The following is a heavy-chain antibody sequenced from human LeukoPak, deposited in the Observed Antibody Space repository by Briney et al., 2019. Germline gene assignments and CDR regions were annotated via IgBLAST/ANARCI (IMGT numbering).Heavy chain of an antibody. J-gene: IGHJ3*02. CDR3: ARAGPMSSENAFDI. Sequence: PGRSLRLSCAASGFTFSSYGMHWVRQAPGKGLEWVAVIWYDGSNKYYADSVKGRFTISRDNSKNTLYLQMNSLRAEDTAVYYCARAGPMSSENAFDIWGQGTMVTVSS. CDR1: GFTFSSYG. V-gene: IGHV3-33*01. CDR2: IWYDGSNK. D-gene: IGHD6-19*01.